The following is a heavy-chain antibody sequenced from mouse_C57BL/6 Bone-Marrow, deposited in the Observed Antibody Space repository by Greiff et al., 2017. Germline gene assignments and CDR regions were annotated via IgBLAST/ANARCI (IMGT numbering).Heavy chain of an antibody. CDR3: TGYDGCPWYFDV. Sequence: EVQGVESGGGLVQPGGSMKLSCAASGFTFSDAWMDWVRQSPEKGLEWVAEIRNKANNHATYYAESVKGRFTISRDDSKSSVYLKMHSLRAEDTGIYYCTGYDGCPWYFDVWGTGTTVTVSS. CDR2: IRNKANNHAT. CDR1: GFTFSDAW. J-gene: IGHJ1*03. V-gene: IGHV6-6*01. D-gene: IGHD2-3*01.